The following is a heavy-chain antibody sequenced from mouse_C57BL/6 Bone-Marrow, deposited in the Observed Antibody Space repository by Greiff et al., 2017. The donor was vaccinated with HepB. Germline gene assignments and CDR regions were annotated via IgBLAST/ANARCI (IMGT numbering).Heavy chain of an antibody. Sequence: QVQLQQSGPGLVQPSQSLSITCTVSGFSLTSYGVHWVRQSPGKGLEWLGVIWRGGSTDYNAAFKSRLSITKDNSKSQVFFKMNSLQADDTAIYYCAKNSYYSNYAWFAYWGQGTLVTVSA. J-gene: IGHJ3*01. CDR2: IWRGGST. V-gene: IGHV2-5*01. D-gene: IGHD2-5*01. CDR1: GFSLTSYG. CDR3: AKNSYYSNYAWFAY.